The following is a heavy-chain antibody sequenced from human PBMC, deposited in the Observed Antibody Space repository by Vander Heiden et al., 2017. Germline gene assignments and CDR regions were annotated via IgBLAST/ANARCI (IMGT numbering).Heavy chain of an antibody. J-gene: IGHJ4*02. V-gene: IGHV3-23*01. D-gene: IGHD3-3*01. CDR1: GFNFSNYA. CDR2: ISGSDGRT. Sequence: EVQLLESEGVLVEPGVSLRLSWAASGFNFSNYAMSWVRQAPGKGLEWVSAISGSDGRTYYADSVKGRFTISRDNSKNTFYLQLNSLRAEDTAIYYCARDVKITTYCDSWGQGTLVTVSS. CDR3: ARDVKITTYCDS.